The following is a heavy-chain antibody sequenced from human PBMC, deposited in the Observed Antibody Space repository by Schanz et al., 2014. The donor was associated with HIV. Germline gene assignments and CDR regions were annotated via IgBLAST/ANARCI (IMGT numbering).Heavy chain of an antibody. J-gene: IGHJ5*02. V-gene: IGHV3-33*05. D-gene: IGHD1-20*01. Sequence: QVQLVESGGGVVQPRRSLRLSCVASGFSFRTFGMHWVRQAPGKGLEWVALIPYDGNNDFYADSVKGRFTISRDNSKNSLYLQMNSLRAEDTAVYYCARDYHWNWFDPWGQGTLVTVSS. CDR2: IPYDGNND. CDR1: GFSFRTFG. CDR3: ARDYHWNWFDP.